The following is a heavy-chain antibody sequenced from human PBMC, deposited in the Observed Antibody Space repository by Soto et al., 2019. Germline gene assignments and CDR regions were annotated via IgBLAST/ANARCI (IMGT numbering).Heavy chain of an antibody. V-gene: IGHV6-1*01. Sequence: SQTLSLTCAISGDSVSSNSAAWNWIRQSPSRGLEWLGRTYYRSKWYNDYAVSVKSRITINPDTSKNQFSLQLNSVTPEDTAVYYCPREKWISAVAASLINCFDPWGQGTRVTVPS. D-gene: IGHD6-19*01. CDR1: GDSVSSNSAA. CDR2: TYYRSKWYN. J-gene: IGHJ5*02. CDR3: PREKWISAVAASLINCFDP.